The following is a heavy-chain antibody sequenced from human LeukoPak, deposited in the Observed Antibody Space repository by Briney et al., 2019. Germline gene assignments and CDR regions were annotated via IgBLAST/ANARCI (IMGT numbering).Heavy chain of an antibody. Sequence: GGSLRLSCAASGFTFSTSWMSWVRQAPGKGLEWLANINPDGRATFYVDSVKGRFIISRDNAKNSLFLQMSSLRDDDTALYYCASSHDSAGNDWGQGTVVTVYS. CDR1: GFTFSTSW. J-gene: IGHJ1*01. D-gene: IGHD2-15*01. CDR2: INPDGRAT. CDR3: ASSHDSAGND. V-gene: IGHV3-7*01.